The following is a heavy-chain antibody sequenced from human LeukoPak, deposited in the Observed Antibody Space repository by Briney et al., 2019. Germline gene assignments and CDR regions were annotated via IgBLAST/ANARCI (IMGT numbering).Heavy chain of an antibody. J-gene: IGHJ6*02. D-gene: IGHD3-16*01. CDR3: AGDPYDYYYGMDV. V-gene: IGHV4-30-4*01. CDR1: GGSISSGDYY. CDR2: IYYSGST. Sequence: PSETLSLTCTVSGGSISSGDYYWSWIRQPPGKGLEWIGYIYYSGSTYYNPSLKSRVTISVDTSKNQFSLKLSSVTAADTAVYYCAGDPYDYYYGMDVWGQRTTVTVSS.